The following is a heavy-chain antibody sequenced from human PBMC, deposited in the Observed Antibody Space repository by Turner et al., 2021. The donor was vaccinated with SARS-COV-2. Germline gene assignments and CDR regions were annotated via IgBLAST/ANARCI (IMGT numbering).Heavy chain of an antibody. CDR1: GFTFSSYG. D-gene: IGHD3-22*01. CDR2: ISYDGSNK. CDR3: ARDSDSSGLLPHFDY. Sequence: QVQLVESGGGVVQPGRSLRLSCAASGFTFSSYGMQWVRQAPGKGLEWVAVISYDGSNKYYADSVKGRFTISRDNSKNTLYLQMNSLRAEDTAVYYCARDSDSSGLLPHFDYWGQGTLVTVSS. J-gene: IGHJ4*02. V-gene: IGHV3-30*03.